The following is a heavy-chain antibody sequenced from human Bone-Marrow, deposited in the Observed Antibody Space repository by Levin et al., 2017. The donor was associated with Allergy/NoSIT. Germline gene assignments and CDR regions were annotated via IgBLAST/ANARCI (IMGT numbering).Heavy chain of an antibody. CDR2: ISSNGGST. D-gene: IGHD4/OR15-4a*01. Sequence: GGSLRLSCAASGFTFSSYAMHWVRQAPGKGLEYVSAISSNGGSTYYANSVKGRFTISRDNSKNTLYLQMGSLRAEDMAVYYCARGRGGCYELDYWGQGTLVTVSS. V-gene: IGHV3-64*01. J-gene: IGHJ4*02. CDR1: GFTFSSYA. CDR3: ARGRGGCYELDY.